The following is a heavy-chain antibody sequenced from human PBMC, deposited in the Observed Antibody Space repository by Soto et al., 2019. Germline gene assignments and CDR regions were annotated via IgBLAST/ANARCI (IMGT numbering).Heavy chain of an antibody. D-gene: IGHD4-17*01. Sequence: QVQLVQSGAEVRTPGASVKISCKASGYTFRSYAVQWVRQAPGQRLEWVGWSNGVNGFTKFSPELQDRVTITRDTAASTIYMDLSSLTSDDTAVYYCARVSYSDALDVGGQGTTVTVSS. CDR3: ARVSYSDALDV. J-gene: IGHJ6*02. CDR2: SNGVNGFT. V-gene: IGHV1-3*02. CDR1: GYTFRSYA.